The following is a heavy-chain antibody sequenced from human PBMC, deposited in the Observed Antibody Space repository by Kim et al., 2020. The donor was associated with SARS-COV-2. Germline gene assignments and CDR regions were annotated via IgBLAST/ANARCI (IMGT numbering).Heavy chain of an antibody. CDR1: GFTFSSYA. J-gene: IGHJ4*02. D-gene: IGHD3-10*01. Sequence: GGSLRLSCAASGFTFSSYAMSWVRQAPGKGLEWVSAISGSGGSTYYAYSVKGRFTISRDNSKNTLYLQMNSLRAEDTAVYYCASAPQLLLWFGTFDYWGQGTLVTVSS. CDR2: ISGSGGST. CDR3: ASAPQLLLWFGTFDY. V-gene: IGHV3-23*01.